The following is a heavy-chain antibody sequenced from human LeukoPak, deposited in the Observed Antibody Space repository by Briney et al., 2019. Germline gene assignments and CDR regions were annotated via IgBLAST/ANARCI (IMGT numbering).Heavy chain of an antibody. J-gene: IGHJ5*02. Sequence: SETLSLTCTVSGGSISSGSYYWSWIRQPAGKGLEWIGRIYTSGSTNYNPSLKSRVTISVDTSKNQFSLKLSSVTAADTAVYYCARSLRFLEWSYNWFDPWGQGTLVTVSS. CDR2: IYTSGST. D-gene: IGHD3-3*01. V-gene: IGHV4-61*02. CDR1: GGSISSGSYY. CDR3: ARSLRFLEWSYNWFDP.